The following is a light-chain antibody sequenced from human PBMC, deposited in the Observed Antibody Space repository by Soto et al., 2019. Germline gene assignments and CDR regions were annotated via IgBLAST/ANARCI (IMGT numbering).Light chain of an antibody. CDR3: SSYAGSYTLI. CDR1: SSDVGGYNF. V-gene: IGLV2-11*01. CDR2: DVT. J-gene: IGLJ2*01. Sequence: QSVLTQPRSVSGSPGQSVTISCTGTSSDVGGYNFVSWYQHHPGKVPKLMIYDVTKRPSGVPDRFSGSKSGNTASLTISGLQAADEADYYCSSYAGSYTLIFGGGTKLTVL.